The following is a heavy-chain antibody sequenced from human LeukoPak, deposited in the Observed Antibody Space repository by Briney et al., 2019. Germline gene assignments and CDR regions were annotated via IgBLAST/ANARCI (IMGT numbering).Heavy chain of an antibody. D-gene: IGHD3-22*01. V-gene: IGHV1-69*05. CDR1: GGTFSSYA. Sequence: EASVKVSXKASGGTFSSYAISWVRQAPGQGLEWMGGIIPIFGTANYAQKFQGRVTITTDESTSTAYMELSSLRSEDTAVYYCASHYYYDSSGYYYSHAFDIWGQGTMVTVSS. J-gene: IGHJ3*02. CDR3: ASHYYYDSSGYYYSHAFDI. CDR2: IIPIFGTA.